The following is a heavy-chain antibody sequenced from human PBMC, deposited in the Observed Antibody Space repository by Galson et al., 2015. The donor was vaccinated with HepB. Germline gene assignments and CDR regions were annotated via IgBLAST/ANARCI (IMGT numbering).Heavy chain of an antibody. V-gene: IGHV1-3*01. CDR2: INAGNGNT. D-gene: IGHD3-10*01. J-gene: IGHJ4*02. CDR3: ASYGRYGSGSYYAGGDY. Sequence: SGYTFTSYAMHWVRQAPGQRLEWMGWINAGNGNTKYSQKFQGRVTITRDTSASTAYMELSSLRSEDTAVYYCASYGRYGSGSYYAGGDYWGQGTLVTVSS. CDR1: GYTFTSYA.